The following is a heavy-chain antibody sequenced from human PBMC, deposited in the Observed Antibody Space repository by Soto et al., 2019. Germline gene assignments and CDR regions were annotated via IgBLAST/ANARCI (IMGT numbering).Heavy chain of an antibody. CDR1: GFTFSNYG. CDR2: ISFDGSHK. Sequence: QVLLVESGGGVVQPGRSLRLSCAGSGFTFSNYGLHWVRQAPGKGLDWVSFISFDGSHKYYADSVKGRLTISRDNSNNMLYLQMASLTTEDTAVYYCAKDGAPRYCSRSSCHPAGAYWGQGTLVTVSS. J-gene: IGHJ4*02. CDR3: AKDGAPRYCSRSSCHPAGAY. V-gene: IGHV3-30*18. D-gene: IGHD2-15*01.